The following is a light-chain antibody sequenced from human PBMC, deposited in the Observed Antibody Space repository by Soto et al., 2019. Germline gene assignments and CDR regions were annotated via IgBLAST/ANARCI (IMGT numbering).Light chain of an antibody. J-gene: IGKJ1*01. CDR2: GAS. CDR1: QSVRGN. CDR3: QQDDNWT. Sequence: EIVITQSPATLSVSPGERATLSCRASQSVRGNLAWYQQKPGQPPRLLIYGASTRATGIPARFSGSGSGTEFTLTISSLQSEDFAVYYCQQDDNWTFGQGTKVDIK. V-gene: IGKV3D-15*01.